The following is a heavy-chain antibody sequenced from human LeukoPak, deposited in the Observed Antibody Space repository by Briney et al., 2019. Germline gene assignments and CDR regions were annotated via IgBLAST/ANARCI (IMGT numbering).Heavy chain of an antibody. V-gene: IGHV3-11*03. CDR3: ASSSVAATTY. CDR2: ISSSSSYT. J-gene: IGHJ4*02. D-gene: IGHD2-15*01. Sequence: GGSLRLSCVASGFTFSDYYMSWIRQAPGKGLEWVSYISSSSSYTNYADSVKGRFTISRDNAKNSLYLQMNSLRAEDTAVYYCASSSVAATTYWGQGTLVTVSS. CDR1: GFTFSDYY.